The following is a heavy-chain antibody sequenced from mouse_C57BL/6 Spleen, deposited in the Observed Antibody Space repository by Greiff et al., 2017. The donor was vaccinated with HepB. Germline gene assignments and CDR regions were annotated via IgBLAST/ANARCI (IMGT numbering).Heavy chain of an antibody. CDR1: GYTFTSYT. V-gene: IGHV1-4*01. CDR2: INPSSGYT. D-gene: IGHD2-2*01. CDR3: ARGPMVTTSYYFDY. J-gene: IGHJ2*01. Sequence: QVPLQQSGAELARPGASVKMSCKASGYTFTSYTMHWAKQRPGQGLEWIGYINPSSGYTKYNQKFKDKATLTADKSSSTAYMQLSSLTSEDSAVYYCARGPMVTTSYYFDYWGQGTTLTVSS.